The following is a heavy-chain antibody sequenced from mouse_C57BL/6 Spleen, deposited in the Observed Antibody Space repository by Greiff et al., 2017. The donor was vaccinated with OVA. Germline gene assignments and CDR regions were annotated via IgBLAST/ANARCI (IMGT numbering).Heavy chain of an antibody. J-gene: IGHJ2*01. D-gene: IGHD2-1*01. CDR3: ARKGNYGYFDY. CDR1: GYTFTSYW. CDR2: IHPNSGST. Sequence: VQLKQPGAELVKPGASVKLSCKASGYTFTSYWMHWVKQRPGQGLEWIGMIHPNSGSTNYNEKFKSKATLTVDKSSSTAYMQLSSLTSEDSAVYYCARKGNYGYFDYWGQGTTLTVSS. V-gene: IGHV1-64*01.